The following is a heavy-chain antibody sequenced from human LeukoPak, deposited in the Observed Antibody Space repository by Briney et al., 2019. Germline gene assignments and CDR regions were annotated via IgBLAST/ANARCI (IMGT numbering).Heavy chain of an antibody. CDR3: ARHITDSGSALDL. D-gene: IGHD3-10*01. CDR1: GGSISSYY. CDR2: VHSIGYT. Sequence: KASETLFLSCTVPGGSISSYYWGWIRQPPGKGLEWIPYVHSIGYTNYNPSLKSRVTISIDTSKDQFSLKLISVTAADTAVYYCARHITDSGSALDLWGRGALVTVSS. V-gene: IGHV4-59*08. J-gene: IGHJ2*01.